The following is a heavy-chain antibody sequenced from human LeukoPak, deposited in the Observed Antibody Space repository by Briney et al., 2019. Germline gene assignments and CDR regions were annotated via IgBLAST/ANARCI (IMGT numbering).Heavy chain of an antibody. V-gene: IGHV3-66*01. Sequence: GGSLRLSCAASGFTVSDKYMGWVRQARGRGLELVSLIYCCVCTSHADSVNDRFTISIDNSNNTLYLQMNSLRAEDTALYYCAKGGGYSYGYYYWGQGTLVTVSS. CDR3: AKGGGYSYGYYY. CDR2: IYCCVCT. J-gene: IGHJ4*02. CDR1: GFTVSDKY. D-gene: IGHD5-18*01.